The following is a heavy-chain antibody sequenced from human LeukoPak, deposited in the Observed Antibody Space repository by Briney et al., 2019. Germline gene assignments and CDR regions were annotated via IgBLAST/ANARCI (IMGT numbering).Heavy chain of an antibody. CDR2: IIPLKGTS. CDR1: GGTLSDHV. J-gene: IGHJ4*02. CDR3: ATYDVLTGFEY. D-gene: IGHD3-9*01. V-gene: IGHV1-69*06. Sequence: SVKVSCKASGGTLSDHVISWVRQAPGHGLEWMGGIIPLKGTSKLTQKLQDRATISADKSTNTVYMEVRSLRSEDTALYYCATYDVLTGFEYWGQGTLVIVSS.